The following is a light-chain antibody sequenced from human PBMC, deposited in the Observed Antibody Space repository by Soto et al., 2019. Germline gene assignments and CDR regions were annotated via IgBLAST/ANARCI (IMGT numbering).Light chain of an antibody. CDR2: DAS. CDR1: QEISNY. J-gene: IGKJ1*01. V-gene: IGKV1-33*01. CDR3: QQYDNIPRT. Sequence: DIQMTQSPSSLSASVRDRVTITCQASQEISNYLNWYQQKAGKAPKLLIYDASNLETGVPSRFSGSGSGTDFTFTISSLQPEDIATYYCQQYDNIPRTFGQGTKVEIK.